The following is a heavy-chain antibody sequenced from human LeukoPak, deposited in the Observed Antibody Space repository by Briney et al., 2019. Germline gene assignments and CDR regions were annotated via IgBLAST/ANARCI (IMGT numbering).Heavy chain of an antibody. CDR2: ISSSGSTI. J-gene: IGHJ4*02. CDR1: GFTFSSYE. V-gene: IGHV3-48*03. Sequence: PGGSLRLSCAASGFTFSSYEMNWVRQAPGKGLEWVSYISSSGSTILYADSVKGRFTISRDNAKNSLYLQMNSLRAEDTAVYYCARGYSSGYRIDYWGQGTLVTVSS. D-gene: IGHD5-18*01. CDR3: ARGYSSGYRIDY.